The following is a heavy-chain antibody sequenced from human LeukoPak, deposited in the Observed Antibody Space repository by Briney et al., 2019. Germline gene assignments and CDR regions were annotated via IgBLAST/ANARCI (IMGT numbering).Heavy chain of an antibody. J-gene: IGHJ6*03. CDR3: ARGGRQIFGVAYYYYMDV. D-gene: IGHD3-3*01. Sequence: PSETLSLTCTVSGGSISSHYWSWIRQPPGKGLEWIGYIYYSGSTNYNPSLKSRVAISVDTSKNQFSLKLSSVTAADTAVYYCARGGRQIFGVAYYYYMDVWGKGTTVTVSS. CDR1: GGSISSHY. V-gene: IGHV4-59*11. CDR2: IYYSGST.